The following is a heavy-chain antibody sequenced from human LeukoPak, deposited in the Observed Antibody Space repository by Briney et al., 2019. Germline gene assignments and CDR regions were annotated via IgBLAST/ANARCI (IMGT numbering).Heavy chain of an antibody. CDR2: IKQDGSEE. CDR1: GFTFSSYW. Sequence: PGGSLRLSCAASGFTFSSYWMSWVRQAPGKGLEWVANIKQDGSEEYYVDSVKGRFAISRDNAKNSLYLQMNSLRAEDTAVYYCARELYCSSTSCYAWGRYFDYWGQGTLVTVSS. V-gene: IGHV3-7*03. D-gene: IGHD2-2*01. CDR3: ARELYCSSTSCYAWGRYFDY. J-gene: IGHJ4*02.